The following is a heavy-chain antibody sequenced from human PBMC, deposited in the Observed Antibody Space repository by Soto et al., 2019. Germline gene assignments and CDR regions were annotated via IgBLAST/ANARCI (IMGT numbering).Heavy chain of an antibody. CDR1: GFTFSSYG. J-gene: IGHJ1*01. CDR2: ISYDGSNK. Sequence: QVQLVESGGGVVQPGRSLRLSCEASGFTFSSYGMHWVRQAPGKGLEWVAVISYDGSNKYYADSVKGRFTISRDNSKNTLYLQMNSLRAEDTAVYYCAKDRHGQWLASIFQHWGQGTLVNVSS. D-gene: IGHD6-19*01. V-gene: IGHV3-30*18. CDR3: AKDRHGQWLASIFQH.